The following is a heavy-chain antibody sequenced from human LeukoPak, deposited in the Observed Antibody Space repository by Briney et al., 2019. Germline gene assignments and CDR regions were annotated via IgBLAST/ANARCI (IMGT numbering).Heavy chain of an antibody. V-gene: IGHV3-66*01. CDR3: ARGLIAAAANWFDP. J-gene: IGHJ5*02. CDR2: IYSGGST. D-gene: IGHD6-13*01. CDR1: GFTVSSNY. Sequence: GGSLRLTCAASGFTVSSNYMSWVRQAPGKGLEWVSVIYSGGSTYYADSVKGRFTISRDNSKNTLYLQMNSLRAEDTAVYYCARGLIAAAANWFDPWGQGTLVTVSS.